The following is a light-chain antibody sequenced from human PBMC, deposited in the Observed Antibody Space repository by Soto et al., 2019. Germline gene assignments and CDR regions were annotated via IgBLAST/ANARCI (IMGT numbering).Light chain of an antibody. CDR1: SSDVGSYDL. CDR2: EAG. CDR3: SSYAGFRGDV. J-gene: IGLJ1*01. V-gene: IGLV2-23*01. Sequence: QSVLTQPASVSGSPGQSITISCTGTSSDVGSYDLVSWYQQHPGKAPKLMIYEAGKRPSGVSNRFSGSKSGKTASLTISGLQAEDEADYYCSSYAGFRGDVFGTGTKLTVL.